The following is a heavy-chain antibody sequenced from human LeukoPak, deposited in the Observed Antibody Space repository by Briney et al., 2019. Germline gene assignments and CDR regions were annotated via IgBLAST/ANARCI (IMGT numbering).Heavy chain of an antibody. CDR2: ISGSGGST. J-gene: IGHJ6*03. Sequence: GGSLRLSCTASGFTFSSYAMSWVRQAPGKGLEWVSAISGSGGSTYYADSVKGRFTISRDNSKNTLYLQMNSLRAEDTAVYYCARTLGSSSIPYYYYMDVWGKGTTVTISS. V-gene: IGHV3-23*01. CDR3: ARTLGSSSIPYYYYMDV. CDR1: GFTFSSYA. D-gene: IGHD6-13*01.